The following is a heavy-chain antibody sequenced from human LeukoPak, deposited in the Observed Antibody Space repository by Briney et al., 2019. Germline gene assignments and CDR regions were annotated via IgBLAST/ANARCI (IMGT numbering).Heavy chain of an antibody. J-gene: IGHJ4*02. CDR3: AKQAYDSPRTDFDY. V-gene: IGHV3-23*01. CDR2: VSTSGGST. D-gene: IGHD3-22*01. CDR1: GLTFSRYA. Sequence: GGSLRLSCAAYGLTFSRYAMSWVRQATGKGMEWVSGVSTSGGSTYYADSGKGRFTISRDNSKNTLHLQMNSLRAEDTAIYYCAKQAYDSPRTDFDYWGQGTLVTVSS.